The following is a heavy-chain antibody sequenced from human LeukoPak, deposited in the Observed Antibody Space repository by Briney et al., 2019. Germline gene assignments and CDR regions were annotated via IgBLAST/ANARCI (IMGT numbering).Heavy chain of an antibody. Sequence: SETLSLTCTVSGGSISSSSYYWGWIRQPPGKGLEWIGSIYYSGNTYYNPSLKSRLTISVDTSKNQFSLKLSSVTAADTAVYYCVSRYCSNTSCDWLAHPAWFDPWGQGTLVTVSS. D-gene: IGHD2-2*01. J-gene: IGHJ5*02. CDR2: IYYSGNT. CDR1: GGSISSSSYY. CDR3: VSRYCSNTSCDWLAHPAWFDP. V-gene: IGHV4-39*01.